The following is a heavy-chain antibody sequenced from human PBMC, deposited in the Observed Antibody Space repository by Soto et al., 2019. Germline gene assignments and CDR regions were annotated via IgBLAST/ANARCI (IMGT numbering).Heavy chain of an antibody. Sequence: GGSLRLSCAASGFTFSTYWMSWVRQASGKGLEWVANIKKDGSETYYVDSVKVRFTISRDNAKNSLYLQMNSLRAEDTAVYYCTTDYIGSWYFPFDYWGQGTQVTVSS. CDR3: TTDYIGSWYFPFDY. CDR2: IKKDGSET. CDR1: GFTFSTYW. D-gene: IGHD2-15*01. V-gene: IGHV3-7*04. J-gene: IGHJ4*02.